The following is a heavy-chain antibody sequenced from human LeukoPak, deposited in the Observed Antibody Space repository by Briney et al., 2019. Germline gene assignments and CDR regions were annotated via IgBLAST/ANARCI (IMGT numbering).Heavy chain of an antibody. Sequence: MAGGSLRLSCAASGFTFSAAWMTWVRQAPGKGLEWVARIKSKRDGETIDYGAPVKGRFTISRDDSKNTVFLQMNSLKTEDTAVYYCSTDLLGHWEPIWGQGTLVTVSS. CDR2: IKSKRDGETI. D-gene: IGHD1-26*01. V-gene: IGHV3-15*01. CDR3: STDLLGHWEPI. J-gene: IGHJ4*02. CDR1: GFTFSAAW.